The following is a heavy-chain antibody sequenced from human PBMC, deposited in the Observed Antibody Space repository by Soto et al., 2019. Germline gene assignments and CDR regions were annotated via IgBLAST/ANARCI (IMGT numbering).Heavy chain of an antibody. D-gene: IGHD2-15*01. CDR3: ARDGSALNYYYYYGMDV. CDR1: GYTFISYA. V-gene: IGHV1-3*01. Sequence: GASVKVSCKASGYTFISYAMHWVRQAPGQRLEWMGWINVGNGNTKYSQKFQGRVTITRDTSASTAYMELSSLRSEDTAVYYCARDGSALNYYYYYGMDVWGQGTTVTVSS. CDR2: INVGNGNT. J-gene: IGHJ6*02.